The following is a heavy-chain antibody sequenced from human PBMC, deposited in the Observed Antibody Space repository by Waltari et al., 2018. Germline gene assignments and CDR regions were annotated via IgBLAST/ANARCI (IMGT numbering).Heavy chain of an antibody. Sequence: AGLLKPSETLSLTCAVYGGSFSGYYWSWIRQPPGKGLEWIGEINHSGSTNYNPSLKSRVTISVDTSKNQFSLKLSSVTAADTAVYYCARGLGSGDAFDIWGQGTMVTVSS. D-gene: IGHD1-26*01. V-gene: IGHV4-34*01. J-gene: IGHJ3*02. CDR3: ARGLGSGDAFDI. CDR1: GGSFSGYY. CDR2: INHSGST.